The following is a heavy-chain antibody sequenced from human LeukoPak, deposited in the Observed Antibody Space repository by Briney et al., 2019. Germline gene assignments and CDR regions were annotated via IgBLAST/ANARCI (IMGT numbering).Heavy chain of an antibody. D-gene: IGHD1-1*01. V-gene: IGHV3-23*01. CDR1: GFTFSSYA. CDR3: AKGTTGTTGRIFDY. Sequence: GGSLRLSCAASGFTFSSYAMSWVRQAPGEGLEWVSGISGPGGSTYYADSQKGRFTISRDISKNTLYLQMNSLRAEDTAVYYCAKGTTGTTGRIFDYWGQGTLVTVSS. J-gene: IGHJ4*02. CDR2: ISGPGGST.